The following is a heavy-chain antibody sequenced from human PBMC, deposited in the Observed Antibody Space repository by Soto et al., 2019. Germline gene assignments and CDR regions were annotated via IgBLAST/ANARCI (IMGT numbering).Heavy chain of an antibody. Sequence: GGSLRLSCAASGFTFSSYSMNWVRQAPGKGLEWVSSISSSSSYIYYADSVKGRFTISRDNAKNSLFLQMDSLRAEDTAVYYCARSPGGYYIEWGQGTMVTVSS. CDR3: ARSPGGYYIE. CDR2: ISSSSSYI. J-gene: IGHJ3*01. CDR1: GFTFSSYS. D-gene: IGHD2-15*01. V-gene: IGHV3-21*01.